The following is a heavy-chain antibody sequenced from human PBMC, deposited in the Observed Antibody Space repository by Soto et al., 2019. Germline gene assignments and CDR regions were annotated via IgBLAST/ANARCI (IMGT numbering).Heavy chain of an antibody. CDR1: GYPFTSYY. Sequence: SLKLSCKSSGYPFTSYYIHWVRQAPGQGLEWMGIINPSGGSTSYAQKFQGRVTMTRDTSTSTVYMELSSLRSEDTAVYYCARGGSIRGINYYYGMDVWGQGTTVTVSS. CDR3: ARGGSIRGINYYYGMDV. J-gene: IGHJ6*02. CDR2: INPSGGST. D-gene: IGHD1-26*01. V-gene: IGHV1-46*01.